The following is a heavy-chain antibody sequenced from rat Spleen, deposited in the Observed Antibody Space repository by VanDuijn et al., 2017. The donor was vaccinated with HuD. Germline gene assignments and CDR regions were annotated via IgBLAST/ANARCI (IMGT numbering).Heavy chain of an antibody. CDR1: GYSITSNY. CDR2: ISYSGST. Sequence: EVQLQESGPGLVKPSQSLSLTCSVTGYSITSNYWGWIRKFPGNKMEWIGHISYSGSTSYNPSLKSRISITRDTSKNQFFLQLNCVTTEDTATYYCARCNWEDYYFDYWGQGVMVTVSS. J-gene: IGHJ2*01. CDR3: ARCNWEDYYFDY. V-gene: IGHV3-1*01. D-gene: IGHD5-1*01.